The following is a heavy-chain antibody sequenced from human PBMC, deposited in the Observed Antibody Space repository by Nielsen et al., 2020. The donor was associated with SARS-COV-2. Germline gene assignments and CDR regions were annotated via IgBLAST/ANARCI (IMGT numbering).Heavy chain of an antibody. J-gene: IGHJ2*01. Sequence: SETLSLTCTVSGGSISSSSYYWGWIRQPPGKGLEWIGSIYYSGSTYYNPSLKSRVTISVDTSKNQFSLKLSSVTAADTAVYYCARTYSSGWSYFDLWGRGTLVTFSS. CDR2: IYYSGST. V-gene: IGHV4-39*01. CDR3: ARTYSSGWSYFDL. CDR1: GGSISSSSYY. D-gene: IGHD6-19*01.